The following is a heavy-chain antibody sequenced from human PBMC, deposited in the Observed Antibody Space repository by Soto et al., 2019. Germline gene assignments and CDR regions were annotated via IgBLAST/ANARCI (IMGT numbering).Heavy chain of an antibody. V-gene: IGHV1-2*02. CDR1: GYTFTGHY. D-gene: IGHD1-26*01. J-gene: IGHJ4*02. CDR2: IGPESGAT. CDR3: GRGRSGQIVVFY. Sequence: ASVKVSCKASGYTFTGHYIHWVRQAPEQGPEWMGEIGPESGATRYAQKFQGRVTMTRDMSITTVYMGLNNLSPDDTAVYYCGRGRSGQIVVFYWGQGTPVTVSS.